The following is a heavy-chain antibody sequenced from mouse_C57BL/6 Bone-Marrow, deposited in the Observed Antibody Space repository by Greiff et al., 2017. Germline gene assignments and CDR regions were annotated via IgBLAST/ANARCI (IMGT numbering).Heavy chain of an antibody. Sequence: EVKLVESGGGLVKPGGSLKLSCAASGFTFSSYAMSWVRQTPEKRLEWVTTISDGGSYTYYPDNVKGRFTISRDNAKNNLYLQMSQLKSEDTAMYYCARVQRIWRYSPPGFAYWGQGTLVTVSA. CDR1: GFTFSSYA. CDR3: ARVQRIWRYSPPGFAY. J-gene: IGHJ3*01. V-gene: IGHV5-4*03. CDR2: ISDGGSYT. D-gene: IGHD1-1*02.